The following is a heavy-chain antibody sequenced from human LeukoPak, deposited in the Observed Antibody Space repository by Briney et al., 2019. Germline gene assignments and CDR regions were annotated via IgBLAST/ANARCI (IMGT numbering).Heavy chain of an antibody. Sequence: SETLSLTCTVSGYSISSGYYWGWIRQPPGKGLEWIGSIYHSGSTYYNPSLKGRVTISVDTSKNQFSLKLSSVTAADTAVYYCARWVYGPGINWFDPWGQGTLVTVSS. CDR2: IYHSGST. V-gene: IGHV4-38-2*02. CDR1: GYSISSGYY. D-gene: IGHD3-10*01. J-gene: IGHJ5*02. CDR3: ARWVYGPGINWFDP.